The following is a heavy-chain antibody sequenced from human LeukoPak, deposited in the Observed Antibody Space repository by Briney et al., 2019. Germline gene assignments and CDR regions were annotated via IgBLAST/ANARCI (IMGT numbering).Heavy chain of an antibody. J-gene: IGHJ6*02. D-gene: IGHD2-15*01. CDR3: VRGYSFGPYGKDV. V-gene: IGHV3-64D*09. CDR1: GFPFSSYA. Sequence: GGSLRLSCSASGFPFSSYAMHWVRQAPGKGLEYVSAISDSGGSTYYADSVKGRFTISRDNSKNTLYLQMSSLRAEDTAVYFCVRGYSFGPYGKDVWGQGTTVTVSS. CDR2: ISDSGGST.